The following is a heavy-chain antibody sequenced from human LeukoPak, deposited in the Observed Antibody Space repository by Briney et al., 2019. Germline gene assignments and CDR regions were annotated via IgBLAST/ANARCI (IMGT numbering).Heavy chain of an antibody. CDR2: INHSGST. CDR3: ARDTRNWNNYYYMDV. D-gene: IGHD1/OR15-1a*01. Sequence: SETLSLTCAVYGGSFSGYYWSWIRQPPGKGLEWIGEINHSGSTNYNPSLKSRVTISVDTSKNQFSLKLSSVTAADTAVYYCARDTRNWNNYYYMDVWDKGTTVTVSS. CDR1: GGSFSGYY. V-gene: IGHV4-34*01. J-gene: IGHJ6*03.